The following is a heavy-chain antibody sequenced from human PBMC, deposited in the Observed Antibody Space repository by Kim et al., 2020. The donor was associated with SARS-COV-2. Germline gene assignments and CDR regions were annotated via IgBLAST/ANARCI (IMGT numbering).Heavy chain of an antibody. CDR1: GFTFSNAW. Sequence: GGSLRLSCAASGFTFSNAWMSWVRQAPGKGLEWVGRIKSKTDGGTTDYAAPVKGRFTISRDDSKNTLYLQMNSLKTEDTAVYYCTTSYYYDSSGYYYHYYWSQGTLVTVSS. CDR2: IKSKTDGGTT. D-gene: IGHD3-22*01. J-gene: IGHJ4*02. CDR3: TTSYYYDSSGYYYHYY. V-gene: IGHV3-15*01.